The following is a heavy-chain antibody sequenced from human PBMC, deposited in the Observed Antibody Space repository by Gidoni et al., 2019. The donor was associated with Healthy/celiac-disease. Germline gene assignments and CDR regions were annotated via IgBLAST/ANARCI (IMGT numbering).Heavy chain of an antibody. CDR1: GFPFSSYA. V-gene: IGHV3-23*01. Sequence: EVQLLASGGGLVQPGGSLRLSCEASGFPFSSYAMSWVRQAPGKGLEWVSAISGSGGSTYYADSVKGRFTISRDNSKNTLYLQMNSLRAEDTAVYDCAKVKAGGDYPFDYWGQGTLVTVSS. CDR3: AKVKAGGDYPFDY. J-gene: IGHJ4*02. D-gene: IGHD2-21*02. CDR2: ISGSGGST.